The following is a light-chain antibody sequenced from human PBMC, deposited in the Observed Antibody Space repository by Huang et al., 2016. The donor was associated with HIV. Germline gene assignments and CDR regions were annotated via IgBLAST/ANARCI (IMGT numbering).Light chain of an antibody. J-gene: IGKJ3*01. CDR1: QSLLYRSNNKNY. CDR2: WGS. CDR3: QQYYNTPFT. Sequence: DIVMTQSPDSLAVSLGERAAINCKSSQSLLYRSNNKNYLAWYQQKPGQPPKLRIYWGSTRESGVPERFSGSGAGTDFTLTISSLQAADVAVYYCQQYYNTPFTFGPGTKVDIK. V-gene: IGKV4-1*01.